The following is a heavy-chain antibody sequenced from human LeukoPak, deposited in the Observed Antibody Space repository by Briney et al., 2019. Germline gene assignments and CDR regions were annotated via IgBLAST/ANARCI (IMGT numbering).Heavy chain of an antibody. CDR1: GFIFDVYG. D-gene: IGHD2-2*01. J-gene: IGHJ6*03. Sequence: GALRLSCALSGFIFDVYGMSWARHAPGKGLEWVSGISWNEASTGYADSVKSRFTISRDNAKNSLYLQMNNLRADDTALYYCATGQISTSYDTYGFAPASYMDVWGKGPTVTVSS. CDR2: ISWNEAST. CDR3: ATGQISTSYDTYGFAPASYMDV. V-gene: IGHV3-20*04.